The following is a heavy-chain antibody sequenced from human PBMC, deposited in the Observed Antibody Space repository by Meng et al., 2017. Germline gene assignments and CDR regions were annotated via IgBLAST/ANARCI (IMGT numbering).Heavy chain of an antibody. CDR3: ARAPDPYSSSGYLEFLGDSAFDI. J-gene: IGHJ3*02. D-gene: IGHD6-13*01. CDR1: GFTFSSYW. V-gene: IGHV3-7*01. CDR2: IKQDGSEK. Sequence: GESLKISCAASGFTFSSYWMSWVRQAPGKGLEWVANIKQDGSEKYYVDSVKGRFTISRDNAKNSLYLKMNSLRAEDTAVYYCARAPDPYSSSGYLEFLGDSAFDICGQAT.